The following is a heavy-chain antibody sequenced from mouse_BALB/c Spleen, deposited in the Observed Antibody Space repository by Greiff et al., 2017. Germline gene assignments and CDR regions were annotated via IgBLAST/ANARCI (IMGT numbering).Heavy chain of an antibody. CDR3: ARSTVRGYAMDY. D-gene: IGHD1-1*01. CDR1: GFTFSSFG. CDR2: ISNLAYSI. J-gene: IGHJ4*01. V-gene: IGHV5-15*02. Sequence: EVQLVESGGGLVQPGGSRKLSCAASGFTFSSFGMHWVRQAPEKGLEWVAYISNLAYSIYYADTVTGRFTISRENAKNTLYLEMSSLRSEDTAMYYCARSTVRGYAMDYWGQGTSVTVSS.